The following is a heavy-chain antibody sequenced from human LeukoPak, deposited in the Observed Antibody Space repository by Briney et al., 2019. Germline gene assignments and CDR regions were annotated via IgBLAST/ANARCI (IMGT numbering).Heavy chain of an antibody. Sequence: PGGSLRLSCAASGFTFSSYSMNWVRQAPGKGLEWVSSISSGSSYIYYADSVGGRFTISRDNAKNSLYLQMNSLRAEDTAVYYCASGSGYRLVDPWGQGTLVTVSS. CDR3: ASGSGYRLVDP. CDR1: GFTFSSYS. V-gene: IGHV3-21*01. CDR2: ISSGSSYI. J-gene: IGHJ5*02. D-gene: IGHD3-22*01.